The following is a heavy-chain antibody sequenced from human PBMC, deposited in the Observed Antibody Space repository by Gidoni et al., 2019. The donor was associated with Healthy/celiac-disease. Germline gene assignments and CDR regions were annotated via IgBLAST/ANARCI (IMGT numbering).Heavy chain of an antibody. J-gene: IGHJ4*02. CDR2: INHSGST. D-gene: IGHD3-16*02. CDR3: ARGRVITFGGVIVHGARLDY. CDR1: GGSFSGYY. Sequence: QVQLQQWGAGLLKPSETLSLTCAVYGGSFSGYYWSGIRQPPGQGLEWIGEINHSGSTNDNPSLKSRVTIAVDTSKNQFSLKLSSVTAADTAVYYCARGRVITFGGVIVHGARLDYWGQGTLVTVSS. V-gene: IGHV4-34*01.